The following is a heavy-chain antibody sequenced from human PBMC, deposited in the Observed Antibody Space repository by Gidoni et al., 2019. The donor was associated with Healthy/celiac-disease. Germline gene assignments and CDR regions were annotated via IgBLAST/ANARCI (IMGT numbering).Heavy chain of an antibody. D-gene: IGHD6-19*01. Sequence: QVQLVQSGAEVRKPGSSVKFSCKASDATFSSYAISWVRQAPGQGLEWMGGIIPIFGTANYAQKFQGRVTITADESTSTAYMELSSLRSEDTAVYYCARALRGWLGYFDYWGQGTLVTVSS. CDR3: ARALRGWLGYFDY. V-gene: IGHV1-69*01. CDR1: DATFSSYA. CDR2: IIPIFGTA. J-gene: IGHJ4*02.